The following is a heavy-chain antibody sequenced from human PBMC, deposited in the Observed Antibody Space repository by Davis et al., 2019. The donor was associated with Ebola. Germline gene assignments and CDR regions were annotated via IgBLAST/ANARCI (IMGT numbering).Heavy chain of an antibody. Sequence: PGGSLRLSCAASGFTFSSYWMSWVRQAPGKGLEWVANIKQDGSEKYYVDSVKGRFTISRDNAKNSLYLQMDSVRVEDMAIYYCGRDMDVWGQGTTVTVSS. V-gene: IGHV3-7*03. J-gene: IGHJ6*02. CDR2: IKQDGSEK. CDR1: GFTFSSYW. CDR3: GRDMDV.